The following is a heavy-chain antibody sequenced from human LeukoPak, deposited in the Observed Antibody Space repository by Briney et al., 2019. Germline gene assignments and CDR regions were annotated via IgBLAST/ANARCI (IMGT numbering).Heavy chain of an antibody. J-gene: IGHJ4*02. D-gene: IGHD6-19*01. CDR2: IYWNDDK. CDR1: GFSLRTRAVG. CDR3: AHGSGWLFDY. Sequence: SGPTLVNPPQTLTLTCTFSGFSLRTRAVGVGWIRQPPGKALEWLSFIYWNDDKHYSPSLKSRLTITKDTSRNQVVLTMTNMDPVDTATYYCAHGSGWLFDYWGQGTPVTASS. V-gene: IGHV2-5*01.